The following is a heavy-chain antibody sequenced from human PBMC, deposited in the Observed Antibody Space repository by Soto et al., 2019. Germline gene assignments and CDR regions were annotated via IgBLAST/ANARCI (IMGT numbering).Heavy chain of an antibody. CDR2: IYYSGST. J-gene: IGHJ5*02. CDR1: GGSISSRGYY. V-gene: IGHV4-39*01. CDR3: ATSNWFAP. Sequence: QLQLQESGPGLVKPSETLSLTCTVSGGSISSRGYYWGWIRQPPGKGLEWIGTIYYSGSTYYNPSXNSRVTISVDTSKNQFSLKLSSVTAADTAVYYCATSNWFAPWGQGTLVTVSS.